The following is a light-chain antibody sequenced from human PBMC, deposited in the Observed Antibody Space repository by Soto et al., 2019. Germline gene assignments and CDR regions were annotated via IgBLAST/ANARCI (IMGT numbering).Light chain of an antibody. CDR1: SSDVGGYNY. CDR3: SSYTSSSPVVV. Sequence: QSALTQPASVSGSPGQSITISCTGTSSDVGGYNYVSWYQHHPGKAPKLMIYDVSNRPSGVSNRFSGSKSGNPASLTISGLQAEDEADYSCSSYTSSSPVVVFGGGTKLTVL. CDR2: DVS. V-gene: IGLV2-14*03. J-gene: IGLJ2*01.